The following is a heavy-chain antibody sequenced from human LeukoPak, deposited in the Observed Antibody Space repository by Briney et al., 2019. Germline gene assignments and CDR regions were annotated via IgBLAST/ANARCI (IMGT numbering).Heavy chain of an antibody. CDR2: ISYDGSNK. Sequence: GGSLRLSPAASRFTPRIYFTHWVRQAPGKGLEGVTVISYDGSNKYCADSVRGGFTISRDNSKNTLYMQMNSLRAQDTPAYLCAKDYRGHGYRGGAFDFWGQGTMVTVSS. D-gene: IGHD2-15*01. CDR1: RFTPRIYF. CDR3: AKDYRGHGYRGGAFDF. J-gene: IGHJ3*01. V-gene: IGHV3-30*18.